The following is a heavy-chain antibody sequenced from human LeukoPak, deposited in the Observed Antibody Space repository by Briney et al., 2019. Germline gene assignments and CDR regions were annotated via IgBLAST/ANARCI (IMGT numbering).Heavy chain of an antibody. CDR2: INPNSGGT. CDR1: GYTFTDYY. Sequence: GASVKVSCKASGYTFTDYYIHWVRQAPGQGLEWMGWINPNSGGTNYAQMFQGRVSVTRDTSISTAYMELSRLRSDDTAVYYCARGDPTVTVDYWGQGTLVTVSS. CDR3: ARGDPTVTVDY. D-gene: IGHD4-17*01. V-gene: IGHV1-2*02. J-gene: IGHJ4*02.